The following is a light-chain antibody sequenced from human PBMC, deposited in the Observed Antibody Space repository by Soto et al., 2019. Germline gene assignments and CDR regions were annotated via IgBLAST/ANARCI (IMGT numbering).Light chain of an antibody. CDR2: SAF. J-gene: IGKJ5*01. CDR3: QQRNSYPIT. CDR1: QGINNY. V-gene: IGKV1-9*01. Sequence: DIQLTQSPSFLSASVGVRVTITCRASQGINNYLAWYQQKPGKAAKLLIHSAFTLQSGVPSRFSGSGSGTDFTLTISSLQPEDFAPYYCQQRNSYPITFGQGTRLEIK.